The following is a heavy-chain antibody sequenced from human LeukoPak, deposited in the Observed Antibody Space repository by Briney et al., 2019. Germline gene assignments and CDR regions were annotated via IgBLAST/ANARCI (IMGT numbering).Heavy chain of an antibody. CDR3: ATGEPTAMVDEYYFDY. Sequence: ASVKVSCKVSGYTLTELSMHWVRQAPGKGLVWMGGFDPEDGETIYAQKFQGRVTMTEDTSTDTAYMELSSLRSEDTAVYYCATGEPTAMVDEYYFDYWGQGTLVTVSS. D-gene: IGHD5-18*01. CDR1: GYTLTELS. V-gene: IGHV1-24*01. CDR2: FDPEDGET. J-gene: IGHJ4*02.